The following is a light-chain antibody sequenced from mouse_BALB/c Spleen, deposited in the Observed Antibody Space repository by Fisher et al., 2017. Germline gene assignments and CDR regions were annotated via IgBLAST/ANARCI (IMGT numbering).Light chain of an antibody. CDR3: QNGHSFPYT. CDR1: QSISNN. V-gene: IGKV5-39*01. CDR2: YAS. J-gene: IGKJ2*01. Sequence: DIVITQSTATLSVTPGDCVSLSCRASQSISNNLHWYQQKSHESPRLLIKYASQSISGIPSRFSGSGSGTDFTLSINSVEPEDVGVYYCQNGHSFPYTFGGGTKLEIK.